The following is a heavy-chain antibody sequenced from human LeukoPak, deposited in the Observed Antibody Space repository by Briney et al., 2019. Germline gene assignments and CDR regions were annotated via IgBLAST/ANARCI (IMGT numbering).Heavy chain of an antibody. CDR1: GGSISSGSYY. CDR3: ARHRTPGYCSSTSCRTYAFDI. V-gene: IGHV4-39*01. Sequence: SETLSLTCTVSGGSISSGSYYWGWIRQPPGKGLEWIGSIYYSGSTYYNPSLKSRVTISVDTSKNQFSLKLSSVTAADTAVYYCARHRTPGYCSSTSCRTYAFDIWGQGTMVTVSS. CDR2: IYYSGST. J-gene: IGHJ3*02. D-gene: IGHD2-2*01.